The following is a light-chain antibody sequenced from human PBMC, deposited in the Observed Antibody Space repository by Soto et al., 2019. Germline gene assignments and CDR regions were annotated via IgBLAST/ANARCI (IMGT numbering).Light chain of an antibody. V-gene: IGKV3-15*01. CDR3: QQYNNWPPKT. CDR1: QSVSSN. Sequence: EIVMTQSPATLSVSPGERATLSCRASQSVSSNLAWYQQKPGQAPRLLIYGASTRATGIPASFSGSGSGTEFTLTISSLQSEDFAVYYCQQYNNWPPKTFGGWTKVDIK. CDR2: GAS. J-gene: IGKJ4*01.